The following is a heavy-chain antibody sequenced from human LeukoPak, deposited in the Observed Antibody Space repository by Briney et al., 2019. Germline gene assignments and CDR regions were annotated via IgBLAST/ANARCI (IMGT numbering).Heavy chain of an antibody. CDR1: GFTYSSYE. D-gene: IGHD6-13*01. Sequence: GGSLRLSCAASGFTYSSYEMNWVRQAPGKGLEWVSYISSSGSTIYYADSVKGRFTISRDNAKNSLYLQMNSLRAEYTAVYYCASLAAAGPYYYFYMDVWGKGTTVTVSS. CDR2: ISSSGSTI. CDR3: ASLAAAGPYYYFYMDV. J-gene: IGHJ6*03. V-gene: IGHV3-48*03.